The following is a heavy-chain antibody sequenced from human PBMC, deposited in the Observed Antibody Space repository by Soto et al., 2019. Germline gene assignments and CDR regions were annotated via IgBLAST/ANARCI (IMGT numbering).Heavy chain of an antibody. J-gene: IGHJ4*02. CDR2: INPSGGST. D-gene: IGHD2-2*01. Sequence: ASVRVSCKSSGYTFTSYYMHGVRQAPEQGLEWMGMINPSGGSTNYAQRFQGRVTMTRDTSTSTVYMDLSDLRSEDTAVYYCARGFCTTTTCLVGDFWGQGTLVTVSS. CDR1: GYTFTSYY. V-gene: IGHV1-46*01. CDR3: ARGFCTTTTCLVGDF.